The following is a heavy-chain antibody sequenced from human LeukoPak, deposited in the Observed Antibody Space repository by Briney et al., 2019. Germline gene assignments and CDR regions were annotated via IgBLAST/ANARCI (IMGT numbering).Heavy chain of an antibody. Sequence: PSETLSLTCAIYGGSSSGYYWSWIRQPPGKGLEWIGEINHSGTTNYNPSLKSRVTISVDTSKNQFSLKLSSVTAADTAVYYCASPTRGYWGQGTLVTVSS. CDR2: INHSGTT. CDR1: GGSSSGYY. CDR3: ASPTRGY. V-gene: IGHV4-34*01. J-gene: IGHJ4*02.